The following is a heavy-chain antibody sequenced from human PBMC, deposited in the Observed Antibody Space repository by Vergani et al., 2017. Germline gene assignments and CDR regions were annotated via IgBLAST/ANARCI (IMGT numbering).Heavy chain of an antibody. D-gene: IGHD1-26*01. Sequence: QVQLQESGPGLVKPSQTLSLTCTVSGGSISSGSYYWSWIRQPAGKGLEWIGRIYTSGSTNYNPSLKSRVTISVDTSKNQFSLKLSSVTAADTAVYYCAEAPRGVGSYFDDWGQGTLVTVSS. J-gene: IGHJ4*02. V-gene: IGHV4-61*02. CDR2: IYTSGST. CDR1: GGSISSGSYY. CDR3: AEAPRGVGSYFDD.